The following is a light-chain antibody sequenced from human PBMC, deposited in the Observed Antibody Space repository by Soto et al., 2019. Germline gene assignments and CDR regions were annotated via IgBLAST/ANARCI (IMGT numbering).Light chain of an antibody. V-gene: IGKV3-15*01. CDR1: QSVSSS. J-gene: IGKJ2*01. CDR3: QQYNSFFPT. CDR2: DTS. Sequence: EIVVTQSPATLSVSPGERVTLSCRASQSVSSSLAWYQQRPGQAPRLLIYDTSTRAAGIAARFSGSGSGTEFTLTISSLQPDDFATYYCQQYNSFFPTFGQGTKLEIK.